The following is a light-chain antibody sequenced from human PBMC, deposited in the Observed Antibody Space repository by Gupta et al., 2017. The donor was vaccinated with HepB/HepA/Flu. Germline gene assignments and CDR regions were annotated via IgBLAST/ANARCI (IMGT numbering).Light chain of an antibody. CDR2: KAS. Sequence: DTQMTQSPSTQSASVGDRVTITCRASQSISSWLAWYQQKPGKAPKLLIYKASSLESGVPSRFSGSGSGTEFTLTISSLQPDDFATYYCQQYNSYSRTFGQGTKVEIK. J-gene: IGKJ1*01. CDR1: QSISSW. CDR3: QQYNSYSRT. V-gene: IGKV1-5*03.